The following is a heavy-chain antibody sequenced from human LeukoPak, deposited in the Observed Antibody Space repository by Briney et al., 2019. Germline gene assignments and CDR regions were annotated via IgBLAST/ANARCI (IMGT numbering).Heavy chain of an antibody. Sequence: HPGGSLRLSCAASGFTFSRYAMSWVRQAPGKGLEWVSAISGSGGSTYYADSVKGRFTISRDNSKNTLYLQMNSLRAEDTAVYYCAKDLAIYDSIYFDYWGQGTLVTVSS. V-gene: IGHV3-23*01. CDR3: AKDLAIYDSIYFDY. CDR1: GFTFSRYA. D-gene: IGHD3-22*01. CDR2: ISGSGGST. J-gene: IGHJ4*02.